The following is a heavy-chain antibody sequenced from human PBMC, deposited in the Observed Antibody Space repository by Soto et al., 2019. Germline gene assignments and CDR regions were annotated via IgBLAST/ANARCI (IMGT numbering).Heavy chain of an antibody. CDR1: GYIFPSFG. CDR3: ASGVGGYGDY. V-gene: IGHV1-18*01. Sequence: QVQLVQSGAEVKKPGASVKVSCKASGYIFPSFGLSWGRQAPGQGLEWMGWISAYNGNTNDAQKLQGRVTMTTDTSTSTAYMELRSLRSDDTAVYYCASGVGGYGDYWGQGTLVTVSS. CDR2: ISAYNGNT. D-gene: IGHD5-12*01. J-gene: IGHJ4*02.